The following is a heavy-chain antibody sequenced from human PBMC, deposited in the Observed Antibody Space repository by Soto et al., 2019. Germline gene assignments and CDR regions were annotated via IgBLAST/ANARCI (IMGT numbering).Heavy chain of an antibody. D-gene: IGHD3-22*01. Sequence: GGSLSLSCAAAGFTFSSYSMNWVRQAPGKGLEWVSYISSSSSTIYYADSVKGRFTISRDNAKNSLYLQMNSLRAEDTAVYYCARGAYYYASSGLSYWGQGT. V-gene: IGHV3-48*01. CDR3: ARGAYYYASSGLSY. CDR2: ISSSSSTI. J-gene: IGHJ4*02. CDR1: GFTFSSYS.